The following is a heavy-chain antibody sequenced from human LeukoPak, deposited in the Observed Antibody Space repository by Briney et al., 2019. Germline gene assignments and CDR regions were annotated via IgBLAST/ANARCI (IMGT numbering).Heavy chain of an antibody. CDR2: INPNSRGT. Sequence: ASVKVSCKASGGTFSSYAISWVRQAPGQGLERMGWINPNSRGTNYAQKFQGRVTMTRDTSISTAYMELSRLRSDDTAVYYCARDRGRYYYGSGSFATQRSPPNYYYMDVWGKGTTVTISS. V-gene: IGHV1-2*02. D-gene: IGHD3-10*01. CDR1: GGTFSSYA. J-gene: IGHJ6*03. CDR3: ARDRGRYYYGSGSFATQRSPPNYYYMDV.